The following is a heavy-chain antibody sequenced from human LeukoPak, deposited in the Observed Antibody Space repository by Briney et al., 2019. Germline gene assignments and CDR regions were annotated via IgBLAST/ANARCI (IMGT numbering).Heavy chain of an antibody. CDR2: ISASDDTT. CDR3: AKRLYCSTNTCYGFDY. D-gene: IGHD2-2*01. V-gene: IGHV3-23*01. Sequence: AGSLRLSCVASGFTFSSYAMSWVRRAPGKGLEWVSAISASDDTTYYADSVKGRFTISRDNSRNTLYLQMNSLRAEDTAVYYCAKRLYCSTNTCYGFDYWGQGTLVTVSS. J-gene: IGHJ4*02. CDR1: GFTFSSYA.